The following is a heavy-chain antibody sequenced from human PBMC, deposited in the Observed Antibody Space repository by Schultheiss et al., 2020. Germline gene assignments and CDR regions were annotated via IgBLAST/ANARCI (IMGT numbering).Heavy chain of an antibody. CDR2: IWYDGSDK. J-gene: IGHJ6*02. D-gene: IGHD4-11*01. CDR1: GFTFSSYA. V-gene: IGHV3-33*08. CDR3: ARGGHRATVTTYGMDV. Sequence: GGSLRLSCAASGFTFSSYAMIWVRRAPGKGLEWVAVIWYDGSDKYYADSVKGRFTISRDSSKNTLYLQMNSLRGEDTDVYYCARGGHRATVTTYGMDVWYQGTTVTVSS.